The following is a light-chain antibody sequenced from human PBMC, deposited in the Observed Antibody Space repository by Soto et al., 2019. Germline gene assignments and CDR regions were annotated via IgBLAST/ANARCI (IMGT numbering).Light chain of an antibody. CDR3: QQYHSYPVT. CDR2: EAY. V-gene: IGKV1-16*01. CDR1: QGFGNF. J-gene: IGKJ4*01. Sequence: DIQMTQSPSSLSASVGDTVTITCRASQGFGNFLAWFQQKPGKAPTSLISEAYSMQSGVSSRFSGSGSGTDFTLTISSLQPEDFATYYCQQYHSYPVTFGGGNKEEFK.